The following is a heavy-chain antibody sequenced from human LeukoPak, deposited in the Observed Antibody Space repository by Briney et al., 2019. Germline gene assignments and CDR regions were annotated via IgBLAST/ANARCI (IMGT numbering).Heavy chain of an antibody. D-gene: IGHD1-14*01. CDR3: ARGGFHHGFDI. V-gene: IGHV3-74*01. J-gene: IGHJ3*02. Sequence: GGSLRLSCAVSGFTFSSYWIHWVRQAPGKGLAWVSRIDNDGSDTIFADSVKGRFTLSRDNAKNTVYLQMNSLRAEDTAVYYCARGGFHHGFDIWGQGTMVTVS. CDR2: IDNDGSDT. CDR1: GFTFSSYW.